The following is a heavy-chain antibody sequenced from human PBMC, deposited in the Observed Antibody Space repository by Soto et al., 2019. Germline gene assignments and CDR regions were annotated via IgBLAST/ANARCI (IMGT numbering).Heavy chain of an antibody. CDR1: VVSISSGDYY. J-gene: IGHJ6*02. CDR2: IYYSGST. V-gene: IGHV4-30-4*01. D-gene: IGHD1-1*01. Sequence: PSETLSLTCTVSVVSISSGDYYWSWIRQPPGKGLEWIGYIYYSGSTYYNPSLKSRVTISVDTSKNQFSLKLSSVTAADTAVYYCAKIETGQRYGMDVCGQLTTVTVSS. CDR3: AKIETGQRYGMDV.